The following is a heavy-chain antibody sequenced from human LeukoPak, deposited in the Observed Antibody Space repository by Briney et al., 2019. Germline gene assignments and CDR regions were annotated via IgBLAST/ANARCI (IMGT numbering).Heavy chain of an antibody. CDR2: ISESGTTR. CDR3: AREIVSPVAGNFDY. J-gene: IGHJ4*02. CDR1: GFTFSSFE. V-gene: IGHV3-48*03. D-gene: IGHD6-19*01. Sequence: PGGSLRLSCAASGFTFSSFEINWVRQAPGRGLRWLSYISESGTTRTYADSVKGRVTISRDNAKNSLYLEMNSLRAEDTAVYYCAREIVSPVAGNFDYWGQGTLVTVSS.